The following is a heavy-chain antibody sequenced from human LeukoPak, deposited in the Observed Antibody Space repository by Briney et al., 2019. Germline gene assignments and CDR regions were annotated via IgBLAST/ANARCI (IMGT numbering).Heavy chain of an antibody. D-gene: IGHD5-18*01. CDR3: ARQRGYSYGTQGEADY. CDR1: GGTFSSYA. J-gene: IGHJ4*02. CDR2: IIPIFGTA. V-gene: IGHV1-69*01. Sequence: SVKVSCKASGGTFSSYAISWVRQAPGQGLEWMGGIIPIFGTANYAQKFQGRVTITADESMSTAYMELSSLRSEDTAVYYCARQRGYSYGTQGEADYWGQGTLVTVSS.